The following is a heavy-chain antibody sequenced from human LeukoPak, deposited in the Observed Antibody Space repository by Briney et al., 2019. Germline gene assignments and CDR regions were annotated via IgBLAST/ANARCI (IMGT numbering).Heavy chain of an antibody. CDR1: GYSFTSYW. J-gene: IGHJ5*02. V-gene: IGHV5-51*01. CDR3: ARGYYYDSSGYYVAGWLDP. D-gene: IGHD3-22*01. Sequence: GESLKISCKGSGYSFTSYWIGWVRQKPGKGLEWMGIIYPDDSDTRYSPSFQGQVTISADKSISTAYLQWSSLKASDTAMYYCARGYYYDSSGYYVAGWLDPWGQGTLVTVSS. CDR2: IYPDDSDT.